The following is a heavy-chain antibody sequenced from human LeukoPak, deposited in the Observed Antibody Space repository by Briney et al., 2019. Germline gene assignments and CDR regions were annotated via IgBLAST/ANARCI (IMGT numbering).Heavy chain of an antibody. CDR2: ISSSGSTI. D-gene: IGHD3-22*01. CDR3: ARTRNYDRSDY. V-gene: IGHV3-48*04. Sequence: GRSLRLSCAASGFTFSSYAMSWVRQAPGKGLEWVSYISSSGSTIYYADSVKGRFTISRDNAKNSLYLQMNSLRAEDTAVYYCARTRNYDRSDYWGQGTLVTVSS. J-gene: IGHJ4*02. CDR1: GFTFSSYA.